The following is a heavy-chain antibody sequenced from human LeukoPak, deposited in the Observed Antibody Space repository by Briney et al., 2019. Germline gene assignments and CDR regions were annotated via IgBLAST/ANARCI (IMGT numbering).Heavy chain of an antibody. CDR1: GFTFSSYE. CDR2: ISSSSSYI. Sequence: GGSLRLSCAASGFTFSSYEMNWVRQAPGKGLEWVSSISSSSSYIYYADSVKGRFTISRDNAKNSLYLQMNSLRAEDTAVYYCARVFDSGSQAYFYYMDVWGKGTTVTISS. CDR3: ARVFDSGSQAYFYYMDV. D-gene: IGHD3-10*01. J-gene: IGHJ6*03. V-gene: IGHV3-21*01.